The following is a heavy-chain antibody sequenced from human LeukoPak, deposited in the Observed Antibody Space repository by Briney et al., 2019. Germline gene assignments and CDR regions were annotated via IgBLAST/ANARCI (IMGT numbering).Heavy chain of an antibody. CDR1: GGSFSGYY. J-gene: IGHJ4*02. V-gene: IGHV4-34*01. Sequence: SETLSLTCAAYGGSFSGYYWSWIRQPPGKGLEWIGEINHSGSTNYNPSLKSRVTISVDTSKNQFSLRLSSVTAADTAVYYCARDRGIAAAGPESIFDYWGQGTLVTVSS. CDR3: ARDRGIAAAGPESIFDY. D-gene: IGHD6-13*01. CDR2: INHSGST.